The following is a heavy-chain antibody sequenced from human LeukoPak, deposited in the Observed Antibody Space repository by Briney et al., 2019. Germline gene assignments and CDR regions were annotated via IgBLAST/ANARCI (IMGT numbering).Heavy chain of an antibody. CDR3: ARTFFPSGSYYDDYFDY. CDR1: GGPISSYY. J-gene: IGHJ4*02. CDR2: IYTSGST. Sequence: PSETLSLTCTVSGGPISSYYWSWIRQPAGKGLEWIGRIYTSGSTNYNPSLKSRVTMSVDTSKNQFSLKLSSVTAADTAVYYCARTFFPSGSYYDDYFDYWGQGTLVTVSS. V-gene: IGHV4-4*07. D-gene: IGHD1-26*01.